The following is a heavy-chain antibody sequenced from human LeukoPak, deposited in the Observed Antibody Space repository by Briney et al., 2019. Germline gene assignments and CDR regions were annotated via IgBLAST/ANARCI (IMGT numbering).Heavy chain of an antibody. CDR3: VRVDTAIGLWFDP. D-gene: IGHD5-18*01. J-gene: IGHJ5*02. Sequence: PSETLSLTCAVSGGSISSNNWWIWVRQSPEKGLEWIGEIYHDGSTNYNPSLKSRVTISMDKSKNQLSLKLNFVTAADTAVYYCVRVDTAIGLWFDPWGQGTLVTVSS. CDR2: IYHDGST. V-gene: IGHV4-4*02. CDR1: GGSISSNNW.